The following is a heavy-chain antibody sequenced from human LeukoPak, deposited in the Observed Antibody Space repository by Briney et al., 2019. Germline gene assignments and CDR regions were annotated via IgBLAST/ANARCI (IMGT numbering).Heavy chain of an antibody. CDR1: GFTFRDYS. D-gene: IGHD3-3*01. CDR2: ISSSSSYI. CDR3: ARGPDYFDAGGYYPFYFDY. Sequence: PGGSLRLSRAASGFTFRDYSMNWVRQAPGKGLEWVSSISSSSSYIYYADSLKGRFTISRDNAKLSLYLQVDSLRAEDTAVYYCARGPDYFDAGGYYPFYFDYWGQGSLVTVSS. J-gene: IGHJ4*02. V-gene: IGHV3-21*01.